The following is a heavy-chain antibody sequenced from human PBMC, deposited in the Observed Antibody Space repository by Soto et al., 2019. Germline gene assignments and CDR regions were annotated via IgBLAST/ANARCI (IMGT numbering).Heavy chain of an antibody. CDR2: IYYSGST. V-gene: IGHV4-59*01. D-gene: IGHD6-13*01. CDR1: GGSISSYY. CDR3: ARDSGSSWYYFDY. Sequence: QVQLQESGPGLVKPSETLSLTCTVSGGSISSYYWSWIRQPPGKGLEWIGYIYYSGSTNYNPSLKRRVTISVDTSKNQFSLKLSSVTAADTAVYYCARDSGSSWYYFDYWGQGTLVTVSS. J-gene: IGHJ4*02.